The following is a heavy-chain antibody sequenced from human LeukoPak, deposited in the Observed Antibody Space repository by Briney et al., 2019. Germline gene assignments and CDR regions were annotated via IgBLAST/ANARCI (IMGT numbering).Heavy chain of an antibody. Sequence: SETLSLTCAVSGGSIGSGGYSWSWIRQPPGKGLEWIGYIYHSGSTYYNPSLKSRVTISVDRSKNQFSLKLSSVTAADTAVYYCARGHGALLGYWGQGTLVTVSS. D-gene: IGHD4-17*01. J-gene: IGHJ4*02. CDR2: IYHSGST. V-gene: IGHV4-30-2*01. CDR1: GGSIGSGGYS. CDR3: ARGHGALLGY.